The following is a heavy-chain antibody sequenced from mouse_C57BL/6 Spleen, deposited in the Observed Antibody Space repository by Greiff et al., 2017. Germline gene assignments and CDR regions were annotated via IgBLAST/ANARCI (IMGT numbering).Heavy chain of an antibody. J-gene: IGHJ2*01. CDR3: ARAYDGQETFDY. CDR2: IDPEDGET. V-gene: IGHV14-2*01. Sequence: VQLQQSGAELVKPGASVKLSCTASGFNIKDYYMHWVKQRTEQGLEWIGRIDPEDGETKDAPKFQGKATITADTSSNTAYLQLSSLTSEDTAVYYCARAYDGQETFDYWGQGTTLTVSS. D-gene: IGHD2-3*01. CDR1: GFNIKDYY.